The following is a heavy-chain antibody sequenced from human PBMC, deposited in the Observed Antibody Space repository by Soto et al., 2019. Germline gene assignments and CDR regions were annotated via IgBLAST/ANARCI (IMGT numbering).Heavy chain of an antibody. CDR2: INPNSGGT. CDR1: GYTFPGYY. D-gene: IGHD3-3*01. CDR3: ATVVNDFWSGYYRFDY. Sequence: ASVKVSCKASGYTFPGYYMHWVRQAPGQGLEWMGWINPNSGGTNYAQKFQGRVTMTEDTSTDTAYMELSSLRSEDTAVYYCATVVNDFWSGYYRFDYWGQGTLDTVSS. V-gene: IGHV1-2*02. J-gene: IGHJ4*02.